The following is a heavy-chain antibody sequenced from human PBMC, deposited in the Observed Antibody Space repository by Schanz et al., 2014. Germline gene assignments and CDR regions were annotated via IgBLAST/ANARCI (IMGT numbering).Heavy chain of an antibody. V-gene: IGHV3-30*02. CDR3: ARGRRGDCRRTSCTYYFDY. D-gene: IGHD2-2*01. Sequence: QVQLVESGGGVVQPGGSLRLSCAASGFAFRNYGMHWARQAPGKGPEWVAFIEYDEKNEYYAGSVKGRFTISRENGKNSLYLQMNSLRAGDTAVYYCARGRRGDCRRTSCTYYFDYWGQGTLVTVSS. J-gene: IGHJ4*02. CDR1: GFAFRNYG. CDR2: IEYDEKNE.